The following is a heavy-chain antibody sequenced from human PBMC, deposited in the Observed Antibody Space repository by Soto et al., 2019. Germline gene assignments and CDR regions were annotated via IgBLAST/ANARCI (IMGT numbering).Heavy chain of an antibody. V-gene: IGHV5-10-1*01. CDR3: ARNYYDSSGYPGI. J-gene: IGHJ3*02. CDR1: GYSFTSYW. D-gene: IGHD3-22*01. CDR2: IDPSDSYT. Sequence: PGESLKISCKGSGYSFTSYWISWVRQMPGKGREWMGRIDPSDSYTNYSPSFQGHVTISADKSISTAYLQWSSLKASDTAMYYCARNYYDSSGYPGIWGQGTRGTVS.